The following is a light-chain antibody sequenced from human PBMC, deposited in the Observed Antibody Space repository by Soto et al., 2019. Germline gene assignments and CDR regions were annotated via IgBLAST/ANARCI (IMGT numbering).Light chain of an antibody. CDR3: HQCGNSWWT. Sequence: VVTQSPNTLSLSPGESATLSCRASQAVSSTYLVWYQQKPGLAPRLLIYGASSRAPGISDRFSGSGSGTDFTLTISRLEPEDFAVYYCHQCGNSWWTFGEGTKVDIK. CDR2: GAS. V-gene: IGKV3-20*01. J-gene: IGKJ1*01. CDR1: QAVSSTY.